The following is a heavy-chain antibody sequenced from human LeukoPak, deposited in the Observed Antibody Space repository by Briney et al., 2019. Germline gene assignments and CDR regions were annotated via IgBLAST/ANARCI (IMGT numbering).Heavy chain of an antibody. CDR2: ISGIGANT. J-gene: IGHJ4*02. V-gene: IGHV3-23*01. D-gene: IGHD5-12*01. Sequence: GGSLRLSCEASGFTFSSYAMSWVRQAPGKGLEWVSGISGIGANTYYADSVRGRFTISRDNSKNTLYLQMNSLRAEDTAVYYCAKRLLGYAGSTPIYSWGQRTLVTVSS. CDR1: GFTFSSYA. CDR3: AKRLLGYAGSTPIYS.